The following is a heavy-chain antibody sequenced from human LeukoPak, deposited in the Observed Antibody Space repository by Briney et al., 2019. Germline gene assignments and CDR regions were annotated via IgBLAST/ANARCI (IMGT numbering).Heavy chain of an antibody. CDR1: GYTFTSYY. J-gene: IGHJ5*02. D-gene: IGHD1-26*01. CDR3: ARDTGTVQWWFDP. Sequence: GASVKVSRKASGYTFTSYYMHWVRQAPGQGLEWMGIINPSGGSTSYAQKFQGRVTMTRDTSTSTVYMELSSLRSEDTAVYYCARDTGTVQWWFDPWGQGTLVTVSS. CDR2: INPSGGST. V-gene: IGHV1-46*01.